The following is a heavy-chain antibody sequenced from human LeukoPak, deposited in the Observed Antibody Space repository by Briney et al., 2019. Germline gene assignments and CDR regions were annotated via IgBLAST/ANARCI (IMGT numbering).Heavy chain of an antibody. CDR2: ISYDGSNK. D-gene: IGHD5-12*01. CDR3: ARDRIVATIPRLGYFDY. V-gene: IGHV3-30-3*01. Sequence: GGSLRLSCAASGFTFSGYPIHWVRQAPGKGLEWVAVISYDGSNKYYADSVKGRFTISRDNSKNTLYLQMNSLRAEDTAVYYCARDRIVATIPRLGYFDYWGQGTLVTVSS. J-gene: IGHJ4*02. CDR1: GFTFSGYP.